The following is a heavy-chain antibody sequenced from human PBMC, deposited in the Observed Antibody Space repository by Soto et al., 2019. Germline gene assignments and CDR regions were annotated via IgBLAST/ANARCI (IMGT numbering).Heavy chain of an antibody. D-gene: IGHD1-1*01. CDR3: AKEDLEREYFDY. V-gene: IGHV3-23*01. CDR1: GFTFSSYA. CDR2: SGSGGST. Sequence: EVQLLESGGGLVQPGGSLRLSCAASGFTFSSYAMSWVRQAPGKGLEWVSASGSGGSTSYSDSVKGRFTISRDNSKNTLYLQMNSLRDEDTAVYYCAKEDLEREYFDYWGQGTLVTVSS. J-gene: IGHJ4*02.